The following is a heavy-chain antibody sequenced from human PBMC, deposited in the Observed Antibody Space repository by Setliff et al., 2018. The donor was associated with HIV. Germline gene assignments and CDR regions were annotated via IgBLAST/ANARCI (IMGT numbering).Heavy chain of an antibody. J-gene: IGHJ4*02. D-gene: IGHD3-10*01. CDR1: GGTFSSYA. CDR2: IIPIIGIT. Sequence: SVKVSCKASGGTFSSYAISWVRQAPGQGLEWMGGIIPIIGITNQAQKFQGRVTITADKSTNTAYMELSSLRPDDTGVYYCVRGGDLDYWGQGTQVTVSS. V-gene: IGHV1-69*10. CDR3: VRGGDLDY.